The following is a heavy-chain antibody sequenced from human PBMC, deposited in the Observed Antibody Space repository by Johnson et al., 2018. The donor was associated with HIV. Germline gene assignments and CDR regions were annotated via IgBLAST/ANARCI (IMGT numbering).Heavy chain of an antibody. Sequence: QVQLVESGGGVVRPGGSLRLSCAASGFTFSSYAMHWVRQAPGKGLEWVAVISYDGSNKYYADSVKGRFTISRDNSKNTLYLQMNSLRAEDTAVYYCRYYYDSSGDAFDIWGQGTMVTVSS. J-gene: IGHJ3*02. CDR1: GFTFSSYA. V-gene: IGHV3-30*04. D-gene: IGHD3-22*01. CDR2: ISYDGSNK. CDR3: RYYYDSSGDAFDI.